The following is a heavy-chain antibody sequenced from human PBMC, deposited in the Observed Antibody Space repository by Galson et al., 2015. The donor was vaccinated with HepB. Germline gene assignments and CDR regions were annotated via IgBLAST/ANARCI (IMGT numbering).Heavy chain of an antibody. CDR2: TSFDGSKN. V-gene: IGHV3-30*04. Sequence: SLRLSCAASGFTFSTYAIHWVRQAPGKGLEWVALTSFDGSKNYYADSVKGRFTISRDNSKNTLYLQMDTLRAEDTAVYYCARDRKSSSTSWPTYYFDYWGQGTLVTVSS. CDR3: ARDRKSSSTSWPTYYFDY. CDR1: GFTFSTYA. J-gene: IGHJ4*02. D-gene: IGHD6-13*01.